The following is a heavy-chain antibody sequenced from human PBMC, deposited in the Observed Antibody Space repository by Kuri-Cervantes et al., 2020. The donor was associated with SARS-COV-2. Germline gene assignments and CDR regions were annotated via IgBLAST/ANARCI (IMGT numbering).Heavy chain of an antibody. Sequence: SETLSLACAVYGGSFSGYYWSWIRQPPGKGLEWVGEINHSGSTNYKPSLKSRVTISVDTSKNQFSLTLSSVTAADTAVYYCPGPGGFLDVWGKGTTVTVSS. CDR2: INHSGST. J-gene: IGHJ6*04. CDR3: PGPGGFLDV. V-gene: IGHV4-34*01. D-gene: IGHD2-15*01. CDR1: GGSFSGYY.